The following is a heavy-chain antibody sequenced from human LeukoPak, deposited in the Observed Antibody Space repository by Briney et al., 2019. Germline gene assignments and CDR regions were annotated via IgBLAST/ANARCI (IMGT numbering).Heavy chain of an antibody. CDR1: GLTFSSYA. Sequence: PGGSLRLSCAASGLTFSSYAMSWVRQAPGKGLEWVSAISGSGGSTYYADSVKGRFTISRDNSKNTLYLQMNSLRAEDTAVYYCAKGTPSYCSGRSCYSDYFDYWGQGTLVTVSS. CDR2: ISGSGGST. D-gene: IGHD2-15*01. CDR3: AKGTPSYCSGRSCYSDYFDY. V-gene: IGHV3-23*01. J-gene: IGHJ4*02.